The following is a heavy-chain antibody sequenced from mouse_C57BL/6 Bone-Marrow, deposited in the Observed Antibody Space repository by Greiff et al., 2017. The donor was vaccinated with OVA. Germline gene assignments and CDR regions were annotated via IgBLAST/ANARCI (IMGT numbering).Heavy chain of an antibody. D-gene: IGHD2-12*01. CDR1: GYTFTDYN. Sequence: VQLQQSGPELVKPGASVKMSCKASGYTFTDYNMHWVKQSHGKSLEWIGYINPNNGGTSYNQKFKGKATLTVNKSSSTAYMELRSLTSEDSAVYYCARLRLPLRGYFDYWGQGTTLTVSS. V-gene: IGHV1-22*01. CDR3: ARLRLPLRGYFDY. CDR2: INPNNGGT. J-gene: IGHJ2*01.